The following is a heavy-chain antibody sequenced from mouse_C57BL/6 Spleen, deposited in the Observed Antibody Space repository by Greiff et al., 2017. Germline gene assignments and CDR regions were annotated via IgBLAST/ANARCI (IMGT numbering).Heavy chain of an antibody. CDR3: AIGWYSNGGCAY. D-gene: IGHD2-5*01. CDR2: IHPSDSDT. CDR1: GYTFTSYW. J-gene: IGHJ3*01. Sequence: QVQLQQPGAELVKPGASVKVSCKASGYTFTSYWMHWVKQRPGQGLEWIGRIHPSDSDTNYNQKFKGKATLTVDKSSSTAYMQLSSLTTEDSAVYYCAIGWYSNGGCAYWGQGTLVTVSA. V-gene: IGHV1-74*01.